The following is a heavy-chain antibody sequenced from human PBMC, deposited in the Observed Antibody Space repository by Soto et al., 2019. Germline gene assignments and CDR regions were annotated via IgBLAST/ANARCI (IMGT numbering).Heavy chain of an antibody. CDR3: ARGGFSSSWRLDY. V-gene: IGHV1-2*04. CDR1: GYSFTDYH. J-gene: IGHJ4*02. D-gene: IGHD6-13*01. CDR2: LNPKSGGT. Sequence: QVQLVQSGAEVKKPGASVKVSCKASGYSFTDYHIHWVRQAPGQGLEWLGRLNPKSGGTSTAQKFQGWVTMTTDTSISTASMELTRLTSDDTAIYYCARGGFSSSWRLDYWGRGTLVIVSS.